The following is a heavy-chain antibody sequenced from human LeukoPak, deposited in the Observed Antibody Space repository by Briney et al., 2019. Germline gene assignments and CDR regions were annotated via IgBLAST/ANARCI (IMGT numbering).Heavy chain of an antibody. V-gene: IGHV4-59*12. CDR1: GDSIDSYY. Sequence: SETLSLTCTVSGDSIDSYYWSWIRQPPGKGLEWIGYIYYRGTTSYHPFLKSRVTISVDTSKNQFSLKLNSVTAADTAVYYCARDATAGNFDYWGQGTLVTVSS. J-gene: IGHJ4*02. CDR3: ARDATAGNFDY. CDR2: IYYRGTT. D-gene: IGHD6-13*01.